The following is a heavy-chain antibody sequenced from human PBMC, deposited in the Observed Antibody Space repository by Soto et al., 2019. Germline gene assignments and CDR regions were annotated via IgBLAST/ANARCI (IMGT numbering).Heavy chain of an antibody. Sequence: EVQLVESGGGLVQPGRSLRLSCAASGFTFDDYAMHWVRQAPGKGLEWVSGISWNSGSICYADSVKGRFTISRDNAKNSLYLQMNSLRAEDTALYYCAKDRGRGYGGKKGEAFDIWGQGTMVTVSS. CDR2: ISWNSGSI. CDR3: AKDRGRGYGGKKGEAFDI. CDR1: GFTFDDYA. D-gene: IGHD5-18*01. V-gene: IGHV3-9*01. J-gene: IGHJ3*02.